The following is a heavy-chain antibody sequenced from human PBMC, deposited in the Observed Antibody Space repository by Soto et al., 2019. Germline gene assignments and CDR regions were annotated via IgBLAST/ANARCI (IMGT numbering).Heavy chain of an antibody. Sequence: SETLSLTCTVSGGSISSGGYYWSWIRQHPGKGLEWIGYIYYSGSTYYNPSLKSRVTISVDTSKNQFSLKLSSVTAADTAVYDCASNSGGWLYYFDYWGQGTLVTVSS. J-gene: IGHJ4*02. D-gene: IGHD2-15*01. V-gene: IGHV4-31*03. CDR1: GGSISSGGYY. CDR2: IYYSGST. CDR3: ASNSGGWLYYFDY.